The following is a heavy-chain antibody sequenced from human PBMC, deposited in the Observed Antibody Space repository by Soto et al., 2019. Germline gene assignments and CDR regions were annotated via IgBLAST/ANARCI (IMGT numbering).Heavy chain of an antibody. CDR2: XSXXXGXT. V-gene: IGHV1-18*04. D-gene: IGHD6-13*01. Sequence: ASEHVSCKASGYTFTSYGLSSVRQAPGQGLEWMXWXSXXXGXTXXXQXXQXRVTMTTDTSTSTAYMELRSLRSDDTDVYYCASTTADSSPGLFDPWGQGILVTVPS. CDR1: GYTFTSYG. CDR3: ASTTADSSPGLFDP. J-gene: IGHJ5*02.